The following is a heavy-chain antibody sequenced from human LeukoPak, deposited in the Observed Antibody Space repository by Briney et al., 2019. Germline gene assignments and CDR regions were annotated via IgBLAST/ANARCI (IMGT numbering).Heavy chain of an antibody. CDR1: GGSISSSNW. Sequence: SGTLSLTCAVSGGSISSSNWWSWVRQPPGKGLEWIGEIYHSGNTNYNPSLKSRVTILVDKSKNQFSLKLSSVTAADTAVHYCASSTYYYDSSGYPQGAFDIWGQGTMVTVSS. V-gene: IGHV4-4*02. J-gene: IGHJ3*02. D-gene: IGHD3-22*01. CDR2: IYHSGNT. CDR3: ASSTYYYDSSGYPQGAFDI.